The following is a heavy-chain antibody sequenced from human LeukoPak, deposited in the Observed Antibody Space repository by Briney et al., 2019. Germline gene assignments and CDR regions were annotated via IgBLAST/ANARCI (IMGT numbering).Heavy chain of an antibody. CDR2: INHSGST. D-gene: IGHD1-1*01. V-gene: IGHV4-34*01. CDR3: ARDDNLGYFDY. Sequence: SETLSLTCAVYGGSFSGYYWSWIRQPPGKGLEWIGEINHSGSTNYNPSLKGRVTISVDTSKNQFSLKLSSVTAADTAVYYCARDDNLGYFDYWGQGTLVTVSS. CDR1: GGSFSGYY. J-gene: IGHJ4*02.